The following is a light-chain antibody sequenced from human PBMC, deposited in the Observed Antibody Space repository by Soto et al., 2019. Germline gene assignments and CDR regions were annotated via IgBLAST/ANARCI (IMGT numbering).Light chain of an antibody. V-gene: IGKV1-39*01. Sequence: DLKRAQSPGSRSASVGDRVTITCRASQSISSYLNWYQQKPGKAPKLLIYAASSLQSGVPSRFSGSGSGTDFTLTISSLQPEDFATYYCQQSYSTPITFGQGTRLEIK. CDR3: QQSYSTPIT. CDR1: QSISSY. J-gene: IGKJ5*01. CDR2: AAS.